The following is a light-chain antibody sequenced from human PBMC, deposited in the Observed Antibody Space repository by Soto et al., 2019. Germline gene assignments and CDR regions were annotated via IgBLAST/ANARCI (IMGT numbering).Light chain of an antibody. CDR2: WAS. J-gene: IGKJ1*01. CDR1: QSVLYSSNNKNY. Sequence: DIVMTQSPDSLAVSLGERATINCKSSQSVLYSSNNKNYLAWYQQKPGQPPKLLIYWASTRESGVPDRFSGSESGTDFNLTISSLQAEDVAVYYCQQYYSTPWTFGQGTKVEIK. V-gene: IGKV4-1*01. CDR3: QQYYSTPWT.